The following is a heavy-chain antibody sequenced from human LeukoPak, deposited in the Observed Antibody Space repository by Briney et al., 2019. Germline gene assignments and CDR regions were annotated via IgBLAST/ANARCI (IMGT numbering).Heavy chain of an antibody. CDR1: GYTFTGYY. Sequence: GASVKASCKASGYTFTGYYMHWVRQAPGQGLEWMGWINPNSGGTNYAQKFQGRVTMTRDTSISTAYMELSRLRSDDTAVYYCARRSGIAVADDYWGQGTLVTVSS. CDR3: ARRSGIAVADDY. V-gene: IGHV1-2*02. CDR2: INPNSGGT. D-gene: IGHD6-19*01. J-gene: IGHJ4*02.